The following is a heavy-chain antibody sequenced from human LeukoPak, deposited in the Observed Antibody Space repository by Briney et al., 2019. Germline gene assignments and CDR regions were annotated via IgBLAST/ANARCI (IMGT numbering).Heavy chain of an antibody. D-gene: IGHD5-18*01. CDR2: INPNSGGK. Sequence: ASVKVSCKASAYTFTGYNMHWVRQAPGQGLEWMGWINPNSGGKNYAQKFQGRVTMTRDTSISTAYMELSRLRSDDTAVYYCARDKAMAFDYWGQGTLVTVSS. J-gene: IGHJ4*02. CDR1: AYTFTGYN. V-gene: IGHV1-2*02. CDR3: ARDKAMAFDY.